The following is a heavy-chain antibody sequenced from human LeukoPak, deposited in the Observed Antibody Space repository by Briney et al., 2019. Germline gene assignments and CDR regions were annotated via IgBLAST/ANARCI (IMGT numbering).Heavy chain of an antibody. J-gene: IGHJ4*02. CDR1: GGTFSSYA. V-gene: IGHV1-69*04. D-gene: IGHD4-17*01. Sequence: SVKVSCKASGGTFSSYAISWVRQAPGQGLEWMGRIIPILGIANYAQKFQGRVTITADKSTSTAYMELSSLRSEDTAVYYCARHASYGDPNTIFGYWGQGTLVTVSS. CDR3: ARHASYGDPNTIFGY. CDR2: IIPILGIA.